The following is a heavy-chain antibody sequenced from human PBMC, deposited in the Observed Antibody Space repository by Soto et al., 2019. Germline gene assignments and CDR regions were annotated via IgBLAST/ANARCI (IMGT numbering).Heavy chain of an antibody. J-gene: IGHJ4*02. CDR3: ARDPRYYGDHYFDY. D-gene: IGHD4-17*01. Sequence: ASVTVSCQTAGYTFTSYYMHWVRQAPGQGLEWMGIINPSGGSTSYAQKFQGRVTMTRDTSTSTVYMELSSLRSEDTAVYYCARDPRYYGDHYFDYWGQGTLVTVSS. CDR2: INPSGGST. CDR1: GYTFTSYY. V-gene: IGHV1-46*03.